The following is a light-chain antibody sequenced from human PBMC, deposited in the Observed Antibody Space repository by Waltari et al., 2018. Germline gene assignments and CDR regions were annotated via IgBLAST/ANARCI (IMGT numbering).Light chain of an antibody. J-gene: IGKJ4*01. V-gene: IGKV1-5*03. CDR2: KAS. Sequence: DIQMTQSPSILSASVGDTVTITCRTSQSISTWWAWYQQKPGKAPKLLLSKASILESGVPSRFSGSGSETEFTLTINSLQPDDFATFYCQHYNNYPPTFGGGTKVEIK. CDR1: QSISTW. CDR3: QHYNNYPPT.